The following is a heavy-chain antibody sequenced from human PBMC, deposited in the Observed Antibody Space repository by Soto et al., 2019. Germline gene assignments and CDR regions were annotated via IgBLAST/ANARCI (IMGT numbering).Heavy chain of an antibody. CDR2: ISYDGSNK. J-gene: IGHJ4*02. D-gene: IGHD3-10*01. CDR3: AKDYKDGLAPHDY. CDR1: GFTFSSYG. Sequence: GGSLRLSCAASGFTFSSYGMHWVRQAPGKGLEWVAVISYDGSNKYYADSVKGRFTISRDNSKNTLYLQMNSLRAEDTAVYYCAKDYKDGLAPHDYWGQGTLVTVSS. V-gene: IGHV3-30*18.